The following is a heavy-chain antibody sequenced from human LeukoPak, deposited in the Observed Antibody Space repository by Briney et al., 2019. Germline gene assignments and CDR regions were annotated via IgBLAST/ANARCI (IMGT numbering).Heavy chain of an antibody. Sequence: ASVTVSFKSSVYTFINFDVNWVRQAPGQGREWMAWMNPGSGDTGYEWKFQASLTMSSNTSITTASMELSSLTSEDTAVYYCARSRRGYYMDVWGKGTTVTVSS. CDR3: ARSRRGYYMDV. CDR2: MNPGSGDT. CDR1: VYTFINFD. J-gene: IGHJ6*03. V-gene: IGHV1-8*02.